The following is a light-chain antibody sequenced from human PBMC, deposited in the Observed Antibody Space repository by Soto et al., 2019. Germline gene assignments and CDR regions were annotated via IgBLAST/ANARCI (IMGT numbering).Light chain of an antibody. V-gene: IGKV1-33*01. CDR3: QQATTFPIT. Sequence: DIHMTQSPSSLSASLLYIVTITCXSSQDINSYLSWYQQRPGKAPKLLIYDAFTLETGVPSRFSGSGSGIDFTLTIGSLQPEDFATYYCQQATTFPITFGQGTRLEIK. J-gene: IGKJ5*01. CDR1: QDINSY. CDR2: DAF.